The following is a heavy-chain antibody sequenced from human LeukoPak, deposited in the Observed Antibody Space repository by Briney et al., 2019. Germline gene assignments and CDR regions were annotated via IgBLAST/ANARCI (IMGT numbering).Heavy chain of an antibody. D-gene: IGHD3-3*01. CDR1: GFTFDDYA. V-gene: IGHV3-9*01. Sequence: GRSLRLSCAASGFTFDDYAMHWVRQAPGKGLEWVSGISWNSGSIGYADSVKGRFTISRDNAKNSLFLEMNSLRADDTAVYYCVRGVDSARAFDFWGQGTLVIVSS. J-gene: IGHJ4*02. CDR3: VRGVDSARAFDF. CDR2: ISWNSGSI.